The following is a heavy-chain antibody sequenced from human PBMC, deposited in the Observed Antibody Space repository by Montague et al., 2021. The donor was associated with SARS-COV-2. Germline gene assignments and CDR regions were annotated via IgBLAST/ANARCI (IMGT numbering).Heavy chain of an antibody. CDR3: ARGRITIFGVEDYYYGMDV. CDR1: GFTFSSYW. Sequence: SLRLSCAASGFTFSSYWMSWVRQAPGKGLEWVANIKQDGSEEYYVDSVKGRFTISRDNAKNSLYLQMNSLRAEDTAVYYCARGRITIFGVEDYYYGMDVWGQGTTVTVSS. J-gene: IGHJ6*02. D-gene: IGHD3-3*01. V-gene: IGHV3-7*03. CDR2: IKQDGSEE.